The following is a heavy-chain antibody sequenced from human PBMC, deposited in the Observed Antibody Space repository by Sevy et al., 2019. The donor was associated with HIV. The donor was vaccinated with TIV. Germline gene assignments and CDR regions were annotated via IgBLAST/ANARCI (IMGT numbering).Heavy chain of an antibody. D-gene: IGHD1-26*01. J-gene: IGHJ3*02. V-gene: IGHV3-11*01. CDR1: GFTFSDYY. Sequence: RGSLRLSCAASGFTFSDYYMSWIRQAPGKGLEWVSYISSSGSTIYYADSVKGRFTISRDNAKNSLYLQMNSLRAEDTAVYYCARDGEWELRNAFDIWGQGTMVTVSS. CDR2: ISSSGSTI. CDR3: ARDGEWELRNAFDI.